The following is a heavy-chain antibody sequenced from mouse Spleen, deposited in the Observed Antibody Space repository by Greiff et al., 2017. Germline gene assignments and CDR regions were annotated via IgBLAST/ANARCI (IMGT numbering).Heavy chain of an antibody. CDR1: GFTFSSYY. Sequence: DVKLVESGGGLVKLGGSLKLSCAASGFTFSSYYMSWVRQTPEKRLEWVATISNSGGSTYYPDSVKDRFTISRDNAKNTLYLQMSSLNSEDTAVYYCARDHWDGYFDYWGQGTTLTVSS. D-gene: IGHD4-1*01. J-gene: IGHJ2*01. V-gene: IGHV5-6-4*01. CDR3: ARDHWDGYFDY. CDR2: ISNSGGST.